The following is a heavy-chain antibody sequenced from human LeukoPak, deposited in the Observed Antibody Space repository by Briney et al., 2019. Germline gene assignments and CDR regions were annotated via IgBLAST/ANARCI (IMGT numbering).Heavy chain of an antibody. CDR1: GFTFSSYA. Sequence: GGSPRLSCAASGFTFSSYAMSWVRQAPGKGLEWVSAISGSGGSTYYADSVKGRFTISRDNSKNTLYLQMNSLRAEDTAVYYCAKGGARICSSTSCYYYWGQGTLVTVSS. D-gene: IGHD2-2*01. CDR2: ISGSGGST. CDR3: AKGGARICSSTSCYYY. J-gene: IGHJ4*02. V-gene: IGHV3-23*01.